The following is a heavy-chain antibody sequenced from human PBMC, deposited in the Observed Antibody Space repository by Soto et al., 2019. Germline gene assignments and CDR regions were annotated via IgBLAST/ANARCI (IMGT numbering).Heavy chain of an antibody. CDR2: IYYSGST. CDR1: GGSISSYY. CDR3: ARLLFGAANWFDP. Sequence: QVQLQESGPGLVKPSETLSLTCTVSGGSISSYYWSWIRQPPGKGLEWIGYIYYSGSTNYNPSLKSRVTISVDTSKNQFSRKRSSVTAADTAVYYCARLLFGAANWFDPWGQGTLVTVSS. J-gene: IGHJ5*02. V-gene: IGHV4-59*01. D-gene: IGHD3-10*01.